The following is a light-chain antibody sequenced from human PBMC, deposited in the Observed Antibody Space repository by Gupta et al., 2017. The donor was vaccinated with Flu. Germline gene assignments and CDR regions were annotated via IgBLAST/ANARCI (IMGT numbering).Light chain of an antibody. CDR2: NNN. CDR3: ATWDDNRNGWV. J-gene: IGLJ3*02. Sequence: RVTISCSGSSSKIGSNNVDWYQQSPGTAPKLLIYNNNQRTSGVPDRFSGSKSGTSASLAISGLQAGDEGDYYCATWDDNRNGWVFGGGSKLTVL. CDR1: SSKIGSNN. V-gene: IGLV1-44*01.